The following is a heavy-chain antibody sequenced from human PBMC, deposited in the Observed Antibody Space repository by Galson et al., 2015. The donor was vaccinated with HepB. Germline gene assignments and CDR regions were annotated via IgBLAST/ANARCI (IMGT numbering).Heavy chain of an antibody. J-gene: IGHJ4*02. CDR1: GYTLTSNG. Sequence: SVKVSCKASGYTLTSNGISWVRQAPGHGLEWMGWTSANTGNTNYAQKFQGRVTLTRDTSTSSVHMELRSLRIDDTAVYYCARDRLHSLDYWGPGSLVTVSS. V-gene: IGHV1-18*01. CDR2: TSANTGNT. CDR3: ARDRLHSLDY. D-gene: IGHD2-15*01.